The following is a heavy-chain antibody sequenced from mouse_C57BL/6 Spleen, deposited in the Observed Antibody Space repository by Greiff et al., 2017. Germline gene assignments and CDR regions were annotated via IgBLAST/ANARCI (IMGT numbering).Heavy chain of an antibody. J-gene: IGHJ2*01. CDR3: ARDDPFDY. CDR1: GYSITSGYY. Sequence: EVQLQQSGPGLVKPSQSLSLTCSVTGYSITSGYYWNWIRQFPGNKLEWMGYISYDGSNNYNPSLKNRISITRDTSKNQFFLKLNSVTTEDTATYYCARDDPFDYWGQGTTLTVSS. CDR2: ISYDGSN. V-gene: IGHV3-6*01.